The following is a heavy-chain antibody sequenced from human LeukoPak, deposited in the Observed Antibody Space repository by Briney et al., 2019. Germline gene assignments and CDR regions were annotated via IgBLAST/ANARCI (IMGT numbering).Heavy chain of an antibody. CDR1: GGSISSYY. CDR3: ARGIAGHFDY. Sequence: SETLSLTCTVSGGSISSYYWSWIRQPPGKGLEWIGYIYYSGSTTYNPSLKSRVTISVDTSKNQFSLKLSSVTAADTAVYYCARGIAGHFDYWGQGTLVTVSS. V-gene: IGHV4-59*01. CDR2: IYYSGST. J-gene: IGHJ4*02. D-gene: IGHD6-13*01.